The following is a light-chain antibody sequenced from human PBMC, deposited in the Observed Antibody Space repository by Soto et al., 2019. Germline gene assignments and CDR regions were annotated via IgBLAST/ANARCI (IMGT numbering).Light chain of an antibody. V-gene: IGKV3-20*01. J-gene: IGKJ1*01. Sequence: EIVLTQSPGTLSLSPGERATLSCRASQSLSSSKLAWYQQRPGQAPRLLIYGASTRAPGIPTRFSGSGSGTDFTLTISRLEPEDFAVYYCQQRGGSPPTWTFGQGTKVDIK. CDR1: QSLSSSK. CDR3: QQRGGSPPTWT. CDR2: GAS.